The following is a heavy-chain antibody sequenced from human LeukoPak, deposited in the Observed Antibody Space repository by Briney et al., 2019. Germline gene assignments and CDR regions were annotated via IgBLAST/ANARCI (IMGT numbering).Heavy chain of an antibody. J-gene: IGHJ5*02. CDR3: ARLAAAPNPVLGP. Sequence: GESLKISCKGYGYRFTDHWLEWMRQTPGKGLEWMGIVYPGDSDTRYSPSFQGQVTISADESISAAYLQWNSLKVSDTAIYYCARLAAAPNPVLGPWGQGVVVTVSP. CDR1: GYRFTDHW. V-gene: IGHV5-51*01. CDR2: VYPGDSDT. D-gene: IGHD2-15*01.